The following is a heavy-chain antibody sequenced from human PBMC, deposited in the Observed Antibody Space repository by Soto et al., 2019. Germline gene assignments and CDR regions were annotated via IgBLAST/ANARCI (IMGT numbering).Heavy chain of an antibody. V-gene: IGHV1-24*01. CDR1: GYTLTELS. CDR2: FDHEDGET. Sequence: QVQLVQSGAEVKKPGASVKVSCKVSGYTLTELSMHWVRQAPGKGLEWMGGFDHEDGETSYAQKFQRRVTRTEDPYTDTAYMELSSLRSEDTAVYYCATDLGTNIVAPQHWGQGTLVTVSS. CDR3: ATDLGTNIVAPQH. D-gene: IGHD5-12*01. J-gene: IGHJ1*01.